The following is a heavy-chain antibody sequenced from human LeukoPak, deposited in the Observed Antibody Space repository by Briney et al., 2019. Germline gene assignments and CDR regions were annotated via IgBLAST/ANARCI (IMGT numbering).Heavy chain of an antibody. CDR3: ARVRGYSGYDCWFDP. CDR2: IYYSGST. J-gene: IGHJ5*02. D-gene: IGHD5-12*01. Sequence: SETLSLTCAVSGGSISSYYWSWIRQPPGKGLEWIGYIYYSGSTNYNPSLKSRVTISVDTSKNQFSLKLSSVTAADTAVYYCARVRGYSGYDCWFDPWGQGTLVTVSS. CDR1: GGSISSYY. V-gene: IGHV4-59*01.